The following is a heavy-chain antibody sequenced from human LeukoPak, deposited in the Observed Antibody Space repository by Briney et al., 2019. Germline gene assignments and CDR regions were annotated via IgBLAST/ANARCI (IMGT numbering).Heavy chain of an antibody. D-gene: IGHD3-22*01. CDR1: GFTFSTYW. Sequence: GGSLRLSCAASGFTFSTYWMHWVREAPGKGLVWVSRIKSDGSTNYAESVKGRFTISRDNAKNTVSLQMNSLRAEDTGVYYCARAPSEIGGYYPEYFRHWGQGTLVTVSS. J-gene: IGHJ1*01. V-gene: IGHV3-74*01. CDR2: IKSDGST. CDR3: ARAPSEIGGYYPEYFRH.